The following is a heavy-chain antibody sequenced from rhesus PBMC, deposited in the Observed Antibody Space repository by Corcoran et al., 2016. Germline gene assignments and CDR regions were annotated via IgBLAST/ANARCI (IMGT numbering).Heavy chain of an antibody. Sequence: QLQLQESGPGLVKPSETLSLTCAVSGYSISSGYGWSWIRQPPGKGLEWIGYISYSGSTRYNPSLKSRVTIARDTSKNQFSLKRSSVTAADTAVYYCARDGDYYSGRPLGALDSWGQGVVVTVSS. CDR1: GYSISSGYG. V-gene: IGHV4-122*02. J-gene: IGHJ6*01. CDR3: ARDGDYYSGRPLGALDS. CDR2: ISYSGST. D-gene: IGHD3-16*01.